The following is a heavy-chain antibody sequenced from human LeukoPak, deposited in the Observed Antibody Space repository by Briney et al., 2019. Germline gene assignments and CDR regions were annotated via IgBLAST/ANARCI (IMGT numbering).Heavy chain of an antibody. Sequence: ASVKVSCKASGYTFTSYDINWVRQATGQGLEWMGWMNPNSGGTNYAQKFQGRVTMTRDTSISTAYMELSRLRSDDTAVYYCASGPTDAFDIWGQGTMVTVSS. CDR3: ASGPTDAFDI. J-gene: IGHJ3*02. CDR2: MNPNSGGT. CDR1: GYTFTSYD. V-gene: IGHV1-2*02.